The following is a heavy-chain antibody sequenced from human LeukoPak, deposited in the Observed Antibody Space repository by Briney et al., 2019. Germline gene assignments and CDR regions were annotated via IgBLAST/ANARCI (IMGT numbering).Heavy chain of an antibody. CDR3: ARAAPSMRGWYYFDY. J-gene: IGHJ4*02. CDR2: IKQDGSEK. Sequence: GGSLRLSCVASGFTFSSYWMSWVRQAPGKGLEWVANIKQDGSEKYYVDSLRGRFTISRDNAKNSLYLQMNSLRAEDTAVYYCARAAPSMRGWYYFDYWGQGTLVTVSS. D-gene: IGHD2/OR15-2a*01. CDR1: GFTFSSYW. V-gene: IGHV3-7*01.